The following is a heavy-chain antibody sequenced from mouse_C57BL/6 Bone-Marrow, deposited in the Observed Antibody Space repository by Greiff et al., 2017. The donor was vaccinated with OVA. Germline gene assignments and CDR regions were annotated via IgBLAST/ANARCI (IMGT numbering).Heavy chain of an antibody. V-gene: IGHV5-17*01. CDR2: ISSGSSTI. J-gene: IGHJ2*01. Sequence: EVQLVESGGGLVKPGGSLSLSCAASGFSFSDYGMHWVRQAPEKGLEWVAYISSGSSTIYYADTVKCRFTISKDKTKNMLFLQMTRLRSEDTDMYYCARDGYYGSSDYWGQGTTLTVSS. D-gene: IGHD1-1*01. CDR1: GFSFSDYG. CDR3: ARDGYYGSSDY.